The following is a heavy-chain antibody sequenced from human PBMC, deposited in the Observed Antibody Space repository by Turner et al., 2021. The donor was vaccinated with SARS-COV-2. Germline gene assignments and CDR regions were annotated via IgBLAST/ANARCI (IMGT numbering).Heavy chain of an antibody. V-gene: IGHV3-13*04. CDR3: ARVDYYYGSGRRTYWYFDL. J-gene: IGHJ2*01. CDR1: GFTFSSYD. D-gene: IGHD3-10*01. Sequence: EVQLVESGGGLVQPGGSLRLSCAASGFTFSSYDMHWVRQATGKGLEWVSAIGTAGDTYYPGSVKGRFTISRENAKNSLFLQMNRLRAGDTAVYYCARVDYYYGSGRRTYWYFDLWGRGTLVTVSS. CDR2: IGTAGDT.